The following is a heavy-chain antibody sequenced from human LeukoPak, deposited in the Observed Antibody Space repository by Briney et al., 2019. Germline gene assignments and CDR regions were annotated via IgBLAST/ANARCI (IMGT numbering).Heavy chain of an antibody. CDR1: GYTFNDYY. Sequence: ASVKVSCKTSGYTFNDYYLHWGRQAPGQGLEWMGWINPNSGRTNYAPKFQGRVTLTTDTSISTAYMELSSLISGDTALYYCARDSSDILTGYYHFWGQGTLVTVPS. V-gene: IGHV1-2*02. CDR3: ARDSSDILTGYYHF. J-gene: IGHJ4*02. CDR2: INPNSGRT. D-gene: IGHD3-9*01.